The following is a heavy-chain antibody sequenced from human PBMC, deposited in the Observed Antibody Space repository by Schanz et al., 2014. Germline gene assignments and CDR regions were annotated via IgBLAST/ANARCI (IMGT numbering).Heavy chain of an antibody. D-gene: IGHD6-19*01. CDR1: GFTFSSYV. CDR2: IRQDVRAK. J-gene: IGHJ4*02. CDR3: ARDRIAVAGGFFDY. Sequence: EVQVVESGGGFVQPGGSLRLSCAASGFTFSSYVMNWVRQAPGRGLEWVANIRQDVRAKYYVDSVKGRFTISRDNSKNTLYLQMDSLRAEDTAVYYCARDRIAVAGGFFDYWGQGTLVTVSS. V-gene: IGHV3-7*01.